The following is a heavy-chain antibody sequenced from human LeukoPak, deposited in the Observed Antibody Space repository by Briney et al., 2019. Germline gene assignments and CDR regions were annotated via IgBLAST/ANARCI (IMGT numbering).Heavy chain of an antibody. J-gene: IGHJ5*02. CDR1: GFTFSSYA. V-gene: IGHV3-23*01. Sequence: AGGSLRLSCAASGFTFSSYAMSWVRQAPGKGLEWVSNINRSGSGTYYADSVKGRFTISRANSKNTLYLKMKSLRAEDTAVYYCEKDRAAAGLLVRFDRWGQGTLVTVSS. CDR2: INRSGSGT. CDR3: EKDRAAAGLLVRFDR. D-gene: IGHD6-13*01.